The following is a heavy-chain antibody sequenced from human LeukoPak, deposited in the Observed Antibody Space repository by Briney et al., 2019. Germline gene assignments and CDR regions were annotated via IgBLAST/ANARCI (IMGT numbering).Heavy chain of an antibody. D-gene: IGHD2-21*02. V-gene: IGHV4-4*02. J-gene: IGHJ3*02. CDR3: ARDYGLVVVTATDAFDI. CDR1: GGSISSSNW. CDR2: IYHSGST. Sequence: KTSETLSLTCAVSGGSISSSNWWSWVRQPPGKGLEWIGEIYHSGSTNFNPSLKSRVTISVDTSKNQFSLKLRSVTAADTAVYYCARDYGLVVVTATDAFDIWGQGTMVTVSS.